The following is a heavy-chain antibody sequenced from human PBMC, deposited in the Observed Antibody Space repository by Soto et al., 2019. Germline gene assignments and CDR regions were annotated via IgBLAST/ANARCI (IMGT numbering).Heavy chain of an antibody. CDR2: IYDSGST. J-gene: IGHJ4*02. Sequence: QVQLQESGPGLVKPSQTLSLTCTVSGASISSGGYYWSWIRQHPGKGLEWIGYIYDSGSTYYNPSLKSRVTISVDRSKNQFSLKLSSVTAADTAVYYCARGRKGYSSSWYVDWGQGTLVTVSS. CDR3: ARGRKGYSSSWYVD. CDR1: GASISSGGYY. V-gene: IGHV4-31*03. D-gene: IGHD6-13*01.